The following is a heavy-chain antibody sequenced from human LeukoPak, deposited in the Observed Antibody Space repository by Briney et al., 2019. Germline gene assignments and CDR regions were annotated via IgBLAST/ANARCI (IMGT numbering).Heavy chain of an antibody. CDR1: GFTVSSNF. V-gene: IGHV3-53*01. CDR3: ARSACTSTSCPDF. J-gene: IGHJ4*02. Sequence: PGGSLRLSRAASGFTVSSNFMSWVRQAPGKGLEWVSVIYSGGGTHYADSVKGRFTISSDSSKNTLYLQMNTLRAEDTAAYYCARSACTSTSCPDFWGQGTLVTVSS. CDR2: IYSGGGT. D-gene: IGHD2-2*01.